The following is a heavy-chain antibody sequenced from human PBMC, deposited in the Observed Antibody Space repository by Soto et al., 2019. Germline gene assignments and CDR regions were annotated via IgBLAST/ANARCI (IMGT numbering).Heavy chain of an antibody. CDR1: GGTFSSYA. D-gene: IGHD2-8*01. Sequence: QVQLVQSGAEVKNPGSSVKVSCKASGGTFSSYAISWVRQAPGQGLEWMGGIIPIFGTANYAQKFQGRVTITADKSTSTAYMELSSLRSEDTAVYYCARDCWGCTNVEWFDPWGQGTLVTVSS. CDR3: ARDCWGCTNVEWFDP. V-gene: IGHV1-69*06. J-gene: IGHJ5*02. CDR2: IIPIFGTA.